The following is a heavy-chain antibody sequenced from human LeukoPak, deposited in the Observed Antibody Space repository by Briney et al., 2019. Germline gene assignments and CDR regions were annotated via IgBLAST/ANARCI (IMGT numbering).Heavy chain of an antibody. CDR1: GGSMSSYY. J-gene: IGHJ4*02. D-gene: IGHD6-19*01. V-gene: IGHV4-59*01. Sequence: SETPSLTCTVSGGSMSSYYWSWIRKPPGKGLEWIGDIYYSRSTNYNPSLKSRVTMSEDTSKNQFSLKLNSVTAADAAVYYCARGGYSSGWRGYYFDYWGQGTLVTVSS. CDR2: IYYSRST. CDR3: ARGGYSSGWRGYYFDY.